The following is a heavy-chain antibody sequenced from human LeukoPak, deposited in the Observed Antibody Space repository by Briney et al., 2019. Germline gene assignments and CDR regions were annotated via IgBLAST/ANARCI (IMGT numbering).Heavy chain of an antibody. J-gene: IGHJ6*02. Sequence: GRSLRLSCAASGFTFSSYGMHWVRQAPGKGLEWVAVISYDGSNKYYADSVKGRFTISRDNAKNSLYLQMNSLRAEDTAVYYCAREGRGSGWYYYYYGMDVWGQGTTVTVSS. D-gene: IGHD6-19*01. CDR1: GFTFSSYG. V-gene: IGHV3-30*03. CDR2: ISYDGSNK. CDR3: AREGRGSGWYYYYYGMDV.